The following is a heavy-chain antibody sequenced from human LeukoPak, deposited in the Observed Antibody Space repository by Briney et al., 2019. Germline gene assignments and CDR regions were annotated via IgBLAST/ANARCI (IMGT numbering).Heavy chain of an antibody. CDR1: GLTFSSYA. D-gene: IGHD5-18*01. Sequence: GGSLRLSCAASGLTFSSYAMGWFRQAPGKGLEWVSAITASGGNTYYADSVKGRFTISRDNSKNTRYLQVNSLRAEDKAVYYCAKGNGYSYGRYYFDYWGQGTLVTASS. CDR2: ITASGGNT. CDR3: AKGNGYSYGRYYFDY. J-gene: IGHJ4*02. V-gene: IGHV3-23*01.